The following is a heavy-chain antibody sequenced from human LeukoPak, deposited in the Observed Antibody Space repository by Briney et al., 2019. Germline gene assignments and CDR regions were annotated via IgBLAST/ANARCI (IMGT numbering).Heavy chain of an antibody. D-gene: IGHD1-1*01. V-gene: IGHV3-23*01. CDR3: AKGDLGWKEDY. J-gene: IGHJ4*02. CDR1: GFIFSSYA. CDR2: ISGSGDNT. Sequence: GGSLRLSCAASGFIFSSYAMSWVRQAPGKGLEWVSTISGSGDNTYYADSVKGRFTISRDNSKNTLYLQMNSLRAEDTAVYYCAKGDLGWKEDYWGQGTLVTVSS.